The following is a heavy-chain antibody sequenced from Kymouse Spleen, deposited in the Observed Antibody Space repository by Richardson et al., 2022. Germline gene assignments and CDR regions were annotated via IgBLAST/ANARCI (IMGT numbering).Heavy chain of an antibody. CDR3: ARDVAVRGVMYYYYYGMDV. J-gene: IGHJ6*02. D-gene: IGHD3-10*01. CDR1: GFTFSSYG. Sequence: QVQLVESGGGVVQPGRSLRLSCAASGFTFSSYGMHWVRQAPGKGLEWVAVIWYDGSNKYYADSVKGRFTISRDNSKNTLYLQMNSLRAEDTAVYYCARDVAVRGVMYYYYYGMDVWGQGTTVTVSS. CDR2: IWYDGSNK. V-gene: IGHV3-33*01.